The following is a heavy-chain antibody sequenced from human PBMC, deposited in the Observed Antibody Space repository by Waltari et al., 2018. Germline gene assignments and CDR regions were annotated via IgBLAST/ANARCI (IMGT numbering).Heavy chain of an antibody. CDR2: IIPVFGTA. Sequence: QVQLVQSGAEVKKPGSSVKVSCKASGGTFSSSAINWVRQAPGHGLEWMGGIIPVFGTANYAQRFQGRVTITTEESTSTAYMELSSLKPEDTAVYYCTRVTGGSWEGGFDPWGQGTLVTVSS. D-gene: IGHD6-13*01. J-gene: IGHJ5*02. CDR1: GGTFSSSA. V-gene: IGHV1-69*05. CDR3: TRVTGGSWEGGFDP.